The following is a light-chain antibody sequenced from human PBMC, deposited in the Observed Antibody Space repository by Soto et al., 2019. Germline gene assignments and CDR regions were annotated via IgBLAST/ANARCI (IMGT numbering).Light chain of an antibody. Sequence: DIQMTQSPSSLSASVGDRVTITCQASQDINNYLNWYQHTPGKAPKVLIYDVSNLGTGVPSRFSGSGSGTEFTLTINNLQPEDIATYYCQKGSTFGGGTKVEIK. CDR1: QDINNY. V-gene: IGKV1-33*01. J-gene: IGKJ4*01. CDR3: QKGST. CDR2: DVS.